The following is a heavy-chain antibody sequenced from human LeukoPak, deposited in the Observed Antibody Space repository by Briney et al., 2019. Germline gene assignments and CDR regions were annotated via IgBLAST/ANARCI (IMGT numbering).Heavy chain of an antibody. D-gene: IGHD6-19*01. CDR1: GFTLTTNC. Sequence: GGSLRLSCAASGFTLTTNCMHWVRQAPGKGLVWVSRICHDVRRTGYAVSVEGRFTTSSDNAKNTLYLQMSSLRAEDSALYYCVRDAGSDTRDWYFDLWGRGTLVAVSS. CDR2: ICHDVRRT. J-gene: IGHJ2*01. CDR3: VRDAGSDTRDWYFDL. V-gene: IGHV3-74*01.